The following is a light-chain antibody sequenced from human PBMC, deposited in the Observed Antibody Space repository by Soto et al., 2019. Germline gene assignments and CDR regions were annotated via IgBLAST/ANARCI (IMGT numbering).Light chain of an antibody. Sequence: EIVLTQSPDTLSLSPGKRATLSCRASQRVRSDYFAWYQQKPGQAAMVIVVCVSTRATGVPVRFSGSGSVTAFTLTISRLEPEDFALYYCQQYGNSPLTFGGGTKVDIK. CDR2: CVS. J-gene: IGKJ4*01. CDR1: QRVRSDY. CDR3: QQYGNSPLT. V-gene: IGKV3-20*01.